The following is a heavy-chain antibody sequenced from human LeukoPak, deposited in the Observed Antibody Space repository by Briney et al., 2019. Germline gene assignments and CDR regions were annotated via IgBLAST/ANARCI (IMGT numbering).Heavy chain of an antibody. V-gene: IGHV3-30*18. D-gene: IGHD6-19*01. CDR2: ISYDGSNK. Sequence: GGSLRLSCAASGFTFSSYWMHWVRQAPGKGLEWVAVISYDGSNKYYADSVKGRFTISRDNSKNTLYLQMNSLRAEDTAVYYCAKDRRIAVAGYFQHWGQGTLVTVSS. J-gene: IGHJ1*01. CDR3: AKDRRIAVAGYFQH. CDR1: GFTFSSYW.